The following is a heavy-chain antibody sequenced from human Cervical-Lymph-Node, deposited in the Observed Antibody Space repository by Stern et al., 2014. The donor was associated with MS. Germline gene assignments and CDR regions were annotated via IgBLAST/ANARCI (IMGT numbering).Heavy chain of an antibody. CDR3: ARGSYYDSSGYYPNWFDP. V-gene: IGHV1-69*01. CDR1: GGTFSSYA. Sequence: VQLLESGAEVKKPGSSVKVSCKASGGTFSSYAISWVRQAPGQGLEWMGGILPIFGTANYAQKFQGRVTITADESTSTAYMELSSLRSEDTAVYYCARGSYYDSSGYYPNWFDPWGQGTLVTVSS. D-gene: IGHD3-22*01. J-gene: IGHJ5*02. CDR2: ILPIFGTA.